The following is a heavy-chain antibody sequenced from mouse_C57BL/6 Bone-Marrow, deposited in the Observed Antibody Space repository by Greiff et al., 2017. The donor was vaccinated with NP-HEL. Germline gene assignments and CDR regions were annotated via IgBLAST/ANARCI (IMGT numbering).Heavy chain of an antibody. V-gene: IGHV10-1*01. CDR3: VRQGSYWYFDV. Sequence: EVKLVESGGGLVQPKGSLKLSCAASGFSFNTYAMNWVRQAPGKGLEWVARIRSKSNNYATYYADSVKDRFTISRDDSESMLYLQMNNFKTEDTAMYYCVRQGSYWYFDVWGTGTTVTVSS. CDR1: GFSFNTYA. CDR2: IRSKSNNYAT. J-gene: IGHJ1*03. D-gene: IGHD1-1*01.